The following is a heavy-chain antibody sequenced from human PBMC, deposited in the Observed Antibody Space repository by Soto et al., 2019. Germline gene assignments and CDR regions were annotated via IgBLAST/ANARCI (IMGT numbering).Heavy chain of an antibody. CDR2: IYSGGST. CDR3: ARSIAAAGYDAFEI. CDR1: GFTVSSNY. Sequence: PGGSLRLSCAASGFTVSSNYMSWVRQAPGKGLEWVSVIYSGGSTYYADSVKGRFTISRDNSKNTLYLQMNSLRAEDTAVYYCARSIAAAGYDAFEIWGQGTMVTVSS. J-gene: IGHJ3*02. V-gene: IGHV3-66*01. D-gene: IGHD6-13*01.